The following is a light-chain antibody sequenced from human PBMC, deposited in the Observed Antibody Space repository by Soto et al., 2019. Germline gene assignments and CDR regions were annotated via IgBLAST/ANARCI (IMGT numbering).Light chain of an antibody. CDR2: WAS. CDR3: QQYYSTTPT. J-gene: IGKJ2*01. CDR1: QSVLYSSNNKNY. V-gene: IGKV4-1*01. Sequence: DIVMTQSPDSLAVSLGERATNNCKSSQSVLYSSNNKNYLAWYQQKPGQPPKMVIYWASTRESGVPARFSGSGSGTDFTLTISSLQAEDVAVYYCQQYYSTTPTFGQGTKLEIK.